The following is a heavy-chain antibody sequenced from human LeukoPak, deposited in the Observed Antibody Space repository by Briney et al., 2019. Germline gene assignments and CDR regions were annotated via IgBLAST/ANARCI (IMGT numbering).Heavy chain of an antibody. CDR3: ARGYSGCEIDY. J-gene: IGHJ4*02. D-gene: IGHD5-12*01. V-gene: IGHV1-18*01. Sequence: ASVKVSCKASGYTFTNYGMNWVRQAPGQGLEWMGWISAYNGNTNYAQKLQGRVTMTTDTSTSTAYMELRSLRSDDTAVYYCARGYSGCEIDYWGQGTLVTVSS. CDR2: ISAYNGNT. CDR1: GYTFTNYG.